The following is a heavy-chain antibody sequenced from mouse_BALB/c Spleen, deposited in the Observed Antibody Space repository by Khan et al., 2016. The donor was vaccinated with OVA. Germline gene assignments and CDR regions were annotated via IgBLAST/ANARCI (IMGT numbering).Heavy chain of an antibody. V-gene: IGHV2-4-1*01. D-gene: IGHD2-14*01. CDR3: ARNSYMYDFTY. J-gene: IGHJ3*01. CDR1: GFSLTTYG. CDR2: IRSAGNT. Sequence: QVQLKESGPGLVRPSQTLSLTCTVSGFSLTTYGVHWVLQSPGKGLAWLVVIRSAGNTDYNAAFISSLSITKDNSTSHVFFTMNSLQAAATTMYYCARNSYMYDFTYWGQGTLVTVSA.